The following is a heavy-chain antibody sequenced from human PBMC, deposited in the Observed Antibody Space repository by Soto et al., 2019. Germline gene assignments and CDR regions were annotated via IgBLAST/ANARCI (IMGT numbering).Heavy chain of an antibody. CDR2: ISGSGGST. J-gene: IGHJ6*03. CDR3: AKGGQLVHYYYYYYMDV. CDR1: GFTFSSYA. Sequence: GGSLRLSCAASGFTFSSYAMSWVRQAPGKGLEWVSAISGSGGSTYYADSVKGRFTISRDNSKNTLYLQMNSLRAEDTAVYYCAKGGQLVHYYYYYYMDVWGKGTTVTVSS. D-gene: IGHD6-6*01. V-gene: IGHV3-23*01.